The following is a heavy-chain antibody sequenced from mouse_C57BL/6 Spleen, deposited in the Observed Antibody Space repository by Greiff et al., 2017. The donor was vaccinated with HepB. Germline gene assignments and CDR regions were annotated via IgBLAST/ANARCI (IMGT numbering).Heavy chain of an antibody. CDR2: IRNKANGYTT. CDR3: ASYISGDAMDY. Sequence: EVMLVESGGGLVQPGGSLSLSCAASGFTFTDYYMSWVRQPPGKALEWLGFIRNKANGYTTEYSASVKGRFTISIDNSQSILYLQMNALGAEDIATYYCASYISGDAMDYWGQGTSVTVSS. J-gene: IGHJ4*01. V-gene: IGHV7-3*01. CDR1: GFTFTDYY.